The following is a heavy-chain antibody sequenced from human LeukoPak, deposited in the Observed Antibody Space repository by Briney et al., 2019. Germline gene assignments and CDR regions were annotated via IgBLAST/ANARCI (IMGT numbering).Heavy chain of an antibody. D-gene: IGHD3-9*01. CDR3: ARWRYYDILGGQGGPNGSGSDYFDY. V-gene: IGHV4-39*01. CDR2: IYYSGST. Sequence: PSETLSLTCAVSGGSISSSSYYWGWIRQPPGKGLEWIGSIYYSGSTYYNPSLKSRVTISVDTSKNQFSLKLSSVTAADTAVYYCARWRYYDILGGQGGPNGSGSDYFDYWGQGTLVTVSS. J-gene: IGHJ4*02. CDR1: GGSISSSSYY.